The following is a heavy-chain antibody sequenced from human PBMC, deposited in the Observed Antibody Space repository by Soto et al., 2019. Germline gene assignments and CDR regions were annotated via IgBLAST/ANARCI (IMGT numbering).Heavy chain of an antibody. J-gene: IGHJ5*02. CDR2: IYQSGSI. D-gene: IGHD3-22*01. CDR3: TGAYYDVSGYSLDP. CDR1: GVSVNSGNYY. V-gene: IGHV4-61*01. Sequence: PSETLSLTCTVSGVSVNSGNYYWSWIRQTPGKGLEWIGYIYQSGSINYNPSLKSRVIISVDTAKNQFSLRLSSVSAADTAVYYCTGAYYDVSGYSLDPWGQGTSVTVSS.